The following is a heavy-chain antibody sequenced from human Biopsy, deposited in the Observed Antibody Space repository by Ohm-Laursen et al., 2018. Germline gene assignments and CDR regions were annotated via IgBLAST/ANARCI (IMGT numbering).Heavy chain of an antibody. J-gene: IGHJ6*02. D-gene: IGHD3-22*01. CDR2: VSHSGST. CDR3: VRGVDYYDPYHYYALDV. CDR1: GESFNGYY. V-gene: IGHV4-34*01. Sequence: GTLSLTWAVYGESFNGYYWSWIRQTPGKGLEWIGEVSHSGSTNYNPSLKSRVTISVDTSKNQFSLKVRSVTAADTAVYYCVRGVDYYDPYHYYALDVWGQGTTVTVSS.